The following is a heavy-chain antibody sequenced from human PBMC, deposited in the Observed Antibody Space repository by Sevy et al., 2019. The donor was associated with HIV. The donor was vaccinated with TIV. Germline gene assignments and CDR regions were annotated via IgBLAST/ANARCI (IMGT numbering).Heavy chain of an antibody. J-gene: IGHJ6*02. CDR3: ARHFYDFWSGLGAPGYYYGMDV. D-gene: IGHD3-3*01. Sequence: GESLKISCTGSGYSFTSYWIGWVRQMPGKGLEWMGIIYPGDSDTRYSRSFQGQVTFSVDKSISTAYLQWNSLKASDTAMYYCARHFYDFWSGLGAPGYYYGMDVWGQGTTVTVSS. CDR2: IYPGDSDT. CDR1: GYSFTSYW. V-gene: IGHV5-51*01.